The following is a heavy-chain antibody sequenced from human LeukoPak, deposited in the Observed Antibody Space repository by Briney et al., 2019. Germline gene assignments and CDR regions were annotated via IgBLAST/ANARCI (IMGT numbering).Heavy chain of an antibody. V-gene: IGHV3-15*01. Sequence: PGGSLRLSCAASGFTFSNAWMTWVRQAPGRGLEWVGRIKRKTDGGTTDYAAPVKGRFTISRDDSKNTLYPQMNSLKTEDTAVYYCSTVRYCTTDVCYTPFDYWGQGTLVTVSS. D-gene: IGHD2-8*01. J-gene: IGHJ4*02. CDR3: STVRYCTTDVCYTPFDY. CDR2: IKRKTDGGTT. CDR1: GFTFSNAW.